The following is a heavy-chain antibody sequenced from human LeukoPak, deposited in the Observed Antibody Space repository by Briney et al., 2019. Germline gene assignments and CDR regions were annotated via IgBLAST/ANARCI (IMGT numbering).Heavy chain of an antibody. CDR2: IHYSGST. D-gene: IGHD3-22*01. Sequence: PSETLSLTCTVSGGSISSYYWSWIRQPPGKGLEWIGYIHYSGSTNYNPSLKSRVTISVDTSKNQFSLNLSSVTAADTAVYYCAREYYYDSSGYYYVRAFDIWGQGTMVTVSS. CDR1: GGSISSYY. J-gene: IGHJ3*02. CDR3: AREYYYDSSGYYYVRAFDI. V-gene: IGHV4-59*01.